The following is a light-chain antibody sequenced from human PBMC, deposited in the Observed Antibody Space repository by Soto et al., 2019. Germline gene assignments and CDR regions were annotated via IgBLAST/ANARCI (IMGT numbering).Light chain of an antibody. CDR3: QQLNCYPLFT. V-gene: IGKV1-9*01. CDR1: QGISSY. J-gene: IGKJ3*01. Sequence: DIQLTQSPSFLSASVGDRVTITCRASQGISSYLAWYQQKPGKAPKLLIYAASTLQSGVPSRFSGSGSGTEFTITISSLQPEDFATYYWQQLNCYPLFTFGPGNKVDIK. CDR2: AAS.